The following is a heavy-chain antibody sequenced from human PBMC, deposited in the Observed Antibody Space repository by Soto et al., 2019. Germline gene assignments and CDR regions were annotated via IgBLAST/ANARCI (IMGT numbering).Heavy chain of an antibody. J-gene: IGHJ6*02. D-gene: IGHD6-19*01. CDR1: GDSVSSNSAA. Sequence: PSQTLSLTCVISGDSVSSNSAAWNWIRQSPSRGLEWLGRTYYRSKWYNDYAVSVKSRIAINPDTSKNQFSLQLNSVTPEDTAVYYRAKGRVAVGYYYYGMDVWGQGTTVTVSS. V-gene: IGHV6-1*01. CDR2: TYYRSKWYN. CDR3: AKGRVAVGYYYYGMDV.